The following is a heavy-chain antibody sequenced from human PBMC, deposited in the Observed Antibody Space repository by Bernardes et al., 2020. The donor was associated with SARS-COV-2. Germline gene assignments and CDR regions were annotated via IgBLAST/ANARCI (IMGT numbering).Heavy chain of an antibody. D-gene: IGHD4-17*01. CDR1: GYTFTGHY. CDR3: ARPGVEVTTIEGFDY. CDR2: INPNSGET. J-gene: IGHJ4*02. V-gene: IGHV1-2*02. Sequence: ASVKVSCKASGYTFTGHYIHWVRQAPGQGLEWMGWINPNSGETNYEQNFQGRVTMTRDTSISTAYMEMTRVTSDDTAVYFCARPGVEVTTIEGFDYWGQGTLVTVSS.